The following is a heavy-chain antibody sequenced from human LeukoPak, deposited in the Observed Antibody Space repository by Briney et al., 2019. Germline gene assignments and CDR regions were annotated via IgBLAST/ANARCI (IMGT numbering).Heavy chain of an antibody. CDR2: IREDGNEE. Sequence: GGSLRLSCVASGFTLSSYWMSWVRQAPGKGLEWVANIREDGNEEYYVDSVKGRFTISRDNAKNSLWLQMNSLRAEDTAVYYCARGGEYSGYDSDYWGQGTLVTVSS. J-gene: IGHJ4*02. CDR1: GFTLSSYW. V-gene: IGHV3-7*01. CDR3: ARGGEYSGYDSDY. D-gene: IGHD5-12*01.